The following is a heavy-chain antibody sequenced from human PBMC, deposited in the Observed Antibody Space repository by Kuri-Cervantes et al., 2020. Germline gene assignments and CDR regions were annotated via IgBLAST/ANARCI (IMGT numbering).Heavy chain of an antibody. D-gene: IGHD2-2*01. CDR2: SNAGNGNT. J-gene: IGHJ6*02. V-gene: IGHV1-3*02. Sequence: ASVKVSCKASGYTFTSYAMHWVRQAPGQRLEWMGWSNAGNGNTKYSQEFQGRVTITRDTSASTAYMELSSLRSDDTAVYYCARDHRGSSTRRSGMDVWGQGTTVTVSS. CDR3: ARDHRGSSTRRSGMDV. CDR1: GYTFTSYA.